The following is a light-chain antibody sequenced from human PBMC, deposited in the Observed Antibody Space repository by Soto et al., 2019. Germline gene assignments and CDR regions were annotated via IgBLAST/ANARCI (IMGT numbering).Light chain of an antibody. CDR2: EVS. CDR1: SSDVGGYNY. V-gene: IGLV2-8*01. Sequence: QSALTQPPSASGSPVQSVTISCTGTSSDVGGYNYVSWYQQHPGKAPKLMIYEVSKRPSGVPDRFSGSKSGNTASLTVSGLQAEDEADYYCSSYAGSNILFGGGTKLTVL. CDR3: SSYAGSNIL. J-gene: IGLJ2*01.